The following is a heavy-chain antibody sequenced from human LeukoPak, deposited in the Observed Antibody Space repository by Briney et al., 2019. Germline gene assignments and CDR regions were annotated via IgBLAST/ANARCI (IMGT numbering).Heavy chain of an antibody. J-gene: IGHJ4*02. D-gene: IGHD3-22*01. Sequence: SETLSLTCAVYGGSFSGYYWSWIRQPPGKGLEWIGEINHSGSTNYNPSLKSRVTISVDTSKNQFSLKLSSVTAADTAVYYCAIYRGYYYDSSGVDYWGQGTLVTVSS. CDR1: GGSFSGYY. V-gene: IGHV4-34*01. CDR2: INHSGST. CDR3: AIYRGYYYDSSGVDY.